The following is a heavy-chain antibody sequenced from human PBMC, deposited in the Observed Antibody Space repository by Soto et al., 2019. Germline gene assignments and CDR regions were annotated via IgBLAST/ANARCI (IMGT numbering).Heavy chain of an antibody. CDR1: GFTFSRYW. CDR3: AKDIGGNPYYMDV. D-gene: IGHD1-1*01. Sequence: GGSLRLSCAASGFTFSRYWMHWVRQAPGKGLEWVSGISWNSGSIGYADSVKGRFTISRDNAKNSLYLQMNSLRAEDTALYYCAKDIGGNPYYMDVWGKGTTVTVSS. V-gene: IGHV3-9*01. CDR2: ISWNSGSI. J-gene: IGHJ6*03.